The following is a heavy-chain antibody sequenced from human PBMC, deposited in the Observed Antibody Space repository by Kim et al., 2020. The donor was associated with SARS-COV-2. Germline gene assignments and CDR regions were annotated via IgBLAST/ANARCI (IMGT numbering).Heavy chain of an antibody. V-gene: IGHV3-64D*09. CDR2: ISSNGGST. J-gene: IGHJ3*02. Sequence: GGSLRLSCSASGFTFSSYAMHWVRQAPGKGLEYVSAISSNGGSTYYADSVKGRFTISRDNSKNTLYLQMSSLRAEDTAVYYCLTPYRYSSGWYRWAFDIWGQGTMVTVSS. CDR3: LTPYRYSSGWYRWAFDI. D-gene: IGHD6-19*01. CDR1: GFTFSSYA.